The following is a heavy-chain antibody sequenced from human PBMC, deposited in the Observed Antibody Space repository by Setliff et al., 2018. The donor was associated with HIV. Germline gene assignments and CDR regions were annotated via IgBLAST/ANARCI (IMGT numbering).Heavy chain of an antibody. Sequence: GGSLRLSCAASGFTFSSYGMHWVRQAPGKGLEWVAVIRYDGSDKYYADSVKGRFAISRDNSKNRLFLQIYTLTPEDTGVYYCAKDPGESVKGYQMEVWGKGTTVTVSS. CDR3: AKDPGESVKGYQMEV. CDR2: IRYDGSDK. J-gene: IGHJ6*04. CDR1: GFTFSSYG. D-gene: IGHD2-2*01. V-gene: IGHV3-30*02.